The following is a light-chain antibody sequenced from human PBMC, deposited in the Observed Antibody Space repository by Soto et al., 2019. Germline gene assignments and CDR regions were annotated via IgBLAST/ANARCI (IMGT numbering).Light chain of an antibody. J-gene: IGKJ3*01. V-gene: IGKV1-33*01. CDR3: QQYDNLPRT. Sequence: DIQMTQSPSSLSASVGDRVTITCQASHDISNYLNWYQQKPGKAPKLLIYDASNLETGVPSRFSGSGSGTDFTFTISSLQPEDIATYYCQQYDNLPRTFGPGNNVDIK. CDR2: DAS. CDR1: HDISNY.